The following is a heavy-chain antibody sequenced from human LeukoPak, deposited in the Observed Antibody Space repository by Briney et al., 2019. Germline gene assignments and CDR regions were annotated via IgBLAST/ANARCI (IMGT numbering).Heavy chain of an antibody. D-gene: IGHD3-3*01. CDR2: IYYRGST. V-gene: IGHV4-59*12. CDR1: SGSINFYY. J-gene: IGHJ4*02. CDR3: ARDLGGLKVYYFDY. Sequence: SETLSLTCTVSSGSINFYYWSWIRQTPGKGLEWIGYIYYRGSTNYNPSLKSRVTISVDTPKNQFSLKLSSVTAADTAVFYCARDLGGLKVYYFDYWGQGTLVTVSS.